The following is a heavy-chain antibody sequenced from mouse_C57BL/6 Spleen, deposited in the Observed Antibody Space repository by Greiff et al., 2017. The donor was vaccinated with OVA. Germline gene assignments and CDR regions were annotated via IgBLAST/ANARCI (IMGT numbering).Heavy chain of an antibody. D-gene: IGHD2-3*01. J-gene: IGHJ3*01. Sequence: VQLQQSGPELVKPGASVKMSCKASGYTFTDYNMHWVKQSHGKSLEWIGYINPNNGGTSYNQKFKGKATLTVNKSSSTAYMELRSLTSEDSAVYYCARFPYDGYYFAYWGQGTLVTVSA. CDR3: ARFPYDGYYFAY. CDR2: INPNNGGT. CDR1: GYTFTDYN. V-gene: IGHV1-22*01.